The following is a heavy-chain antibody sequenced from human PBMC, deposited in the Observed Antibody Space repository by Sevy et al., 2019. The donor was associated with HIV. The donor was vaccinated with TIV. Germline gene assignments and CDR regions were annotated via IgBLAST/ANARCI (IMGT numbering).Heavy chain of an antibody. J-gene: IGHJ5*02. Sequence: GGSLRLSCAASGFTFSSYGMHRVRQAPGKGLEWVAVISYDGSNKYYADSVKGRFTISRDNSKNTLYLQMNSLRAEDTAVYYCAKDNPTYYCDSSNWFDPWGQGTLVTVSS. CDR2: ISYDGSNK. V-gene: IGHV3-30*18. CDR1: GFTFSSYG. D-gene: IGHD3-22*01. CDR3: AKDNPTYYCDSSNWFDP.